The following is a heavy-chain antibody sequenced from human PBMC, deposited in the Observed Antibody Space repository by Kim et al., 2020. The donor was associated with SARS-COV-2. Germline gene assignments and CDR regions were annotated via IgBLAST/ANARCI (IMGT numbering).Heavy chain of an antibody. D-gene: IGHD2-15*01. V-gene: IGHV4-59*01. CDR3: ARGLKGVGSWFDP. Sequence: SETLSLTCTVSGGSISSYYWSWIRQPPGKGLEWIGYIYYSGSTNYNPSLKSRVTISVDTSKNQFSLKLSSVTAADTAVYYCARGLKGVGSWFDPWGQGTLVTVSS. CDR2: IYYSGST. CDR1: GGSISSYY. J-gene: IGHJ5*02.